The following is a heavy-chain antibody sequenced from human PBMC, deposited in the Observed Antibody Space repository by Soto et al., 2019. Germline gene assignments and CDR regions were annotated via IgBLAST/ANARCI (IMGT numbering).Heavy chain of an antibody. J-gene: IGHJ3*02. CDR1: GYTFTSYG. CDR2: ISAYNGNT. V-gene: IGHV1-18*04. D-gene: IGHD1-7*01. Sequence: ASGKVSCKASGYTFTSYGISWVRQAPGQGLEWMGWISAYNGNTNYAQKLQGRVTMTTDTSTSTAYMELRSLRSDDTAVYYCARERKAVNNWNYFSTPTPIDAFDIWGQGTMVTVSS. CDR3: ARERKAVNNWNYFSTPTPIDAFDI.